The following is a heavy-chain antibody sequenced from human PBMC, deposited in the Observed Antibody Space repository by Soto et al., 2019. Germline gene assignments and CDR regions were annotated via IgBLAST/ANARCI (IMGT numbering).Heavy chain of an antibody. J-gene: IGHJ3*02. Sequence: GGSLRLSCAASGFTFSSYAMSWVRQAPGKGLEWVSAISGSGGSTYYADSVKGRFTISRDNSKNTLYLQMNSLSAQDTAVYYCAKDLDFGVFETSAYTAFDIWGQGTMVTLSS. CDR3: AKDLDFGVFETSAYTAFDI. D-gene: IGHD2-2*02. V-gene: IGHV3-23*01. CDR2: ISGSGGST. CDR1: GFTFSSYA.